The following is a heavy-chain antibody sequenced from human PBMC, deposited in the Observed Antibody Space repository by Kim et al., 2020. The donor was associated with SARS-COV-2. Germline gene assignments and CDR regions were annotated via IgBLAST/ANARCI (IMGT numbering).Heavy chain of an antibody. Sequence: GGSLRLSCAASGFTFSDYYMSWIRQAPGKGLEWLSYMSGSGDNIQYADSVRGRFTISRDNAKNSLYLQMNTLRGADTAVYYCARESYGGYEIWGQGTMVT. CDR3: ARESYGGYEI. CDR2: MSGSGDNI. D-gene: IGHD3-10*01. CDR1: GFTFSDYY. V-gene: IGHV3-11*04. J-gene: IGHJ3*02.